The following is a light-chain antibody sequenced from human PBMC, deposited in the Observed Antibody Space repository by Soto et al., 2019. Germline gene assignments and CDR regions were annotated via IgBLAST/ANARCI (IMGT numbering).Light chain of an antibody. V-gene: IGLV1-40*01. CDR3: QSYDSTLNGSHYV. CDR1: SSNIGAGYD. J-gene: IGLJ1*01. Sequence: QSVLTQPPSVSGAPGQRVTISCTGSSSNIGAGYDVHWNQQLPGTAPKLLIHDDNNRPSGVPDRFSASKSGTSASLAITGLQAEDKADYYCQSYDSTLNGSHYVFGTGTKVTVL. CDR2: DDN.